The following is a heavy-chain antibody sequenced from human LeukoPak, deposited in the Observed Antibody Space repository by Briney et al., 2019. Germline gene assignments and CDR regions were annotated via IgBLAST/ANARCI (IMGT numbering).Heavy chain of an antibody. CDR2: ISGSGGST. V-gene: IGHV3-23*01. CDR1: GFTFSSYA. D-gene: IGHD2-15*01. Sequence: PGGSLRLSCAASGFTFSSYAMSWVRQAPGKGMEWVSAISGSGGSTYYAASVKGRFTISRDNSKTTLYLQMNSLRAEDTAVYYCARDLGLGYWDPWGQGTLVTVSS. CDR3: ARDLGLGYWDP. J-gene: IGHJ5*02.